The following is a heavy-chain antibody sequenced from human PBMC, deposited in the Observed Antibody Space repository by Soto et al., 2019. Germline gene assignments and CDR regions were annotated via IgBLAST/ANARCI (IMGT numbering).Heavy chain of an antibody. CDR1: GFTVSSSY. J-gene: IGHJ4*02. Sequence: GGSLRLSCAASGFTVSSSYMTWVRQAPGKGLEWVSSISSSSSYIYYADSVKGRFTISRDNAKNSLYLQMNSLRAEDTAVYYCARFGYTTEAHWGQGTLVTV. D-gene: IGHD5-12*01. CDR2: ISSSSSYI. V-gene: IGHV3-21*01. CDR3: ARFGYTTEAH.